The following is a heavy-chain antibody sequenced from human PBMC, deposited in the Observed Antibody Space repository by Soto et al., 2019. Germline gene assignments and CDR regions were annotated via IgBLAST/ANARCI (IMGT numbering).Heavy chain of an antibody. CDR2: IYPGDSDA. J-gene: IGHJ4*02. D-gene: IGHD3-10*01. CDR1: GYTFSKYW. CDR3: ARQGGEYNTMSDY. V-gene: IGHV5-51*01. Sequence: GESLKISCKGSGYTFSKYWSGWVRQTPGKGLEWMGMIYPGDSDARYSRSFEGQVTFSVDKSINTAYLQWNSLKASDTAMYYCARQGGEYNTMSDYWGQGTLVTVSS.